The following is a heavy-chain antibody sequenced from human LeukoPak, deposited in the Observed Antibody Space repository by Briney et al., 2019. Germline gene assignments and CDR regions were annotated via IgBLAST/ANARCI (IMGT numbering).Heavy chain of an antibody. J-gene: IGHJ4*02. CDR1: GGSFSGNY. D-gene: IGHD4-17*01. CDR3: ANPARDFADSGAITW. Sequence: SETLSLTCAVYGGSFSGNYWSWIRQPPGKGLEWIGEINHSGSTNYNPSLKSRVTISVDTSKNQFSLKLSSVTAADTAVYYCANPARDFADSGAITWWGQGTLVTVSS. CDR2: INHSGST. V-gene: IGHV4-34*01.